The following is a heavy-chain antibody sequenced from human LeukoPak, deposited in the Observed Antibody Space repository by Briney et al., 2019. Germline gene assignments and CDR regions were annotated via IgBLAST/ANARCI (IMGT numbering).Heavy chain of an antibody. CDR3: ARVYYSYGVFDY. CDR1: GXTFSSYW. Sequence: GGSLRLSWAASGXTFSSYWMSWVRQAPGKGLEWVANIKQDGSEKYYVDSVEGRFTISRDNAKNSLYLQMNSLRAEDTAVYYCARVYYSYGVFDYWGQGTLVTVSS. CDR2: IKQDGSEK. D-gene: IGHD5-18*01. V-gene: IGHV3-7*05. J-gene: IGHJ4*02.